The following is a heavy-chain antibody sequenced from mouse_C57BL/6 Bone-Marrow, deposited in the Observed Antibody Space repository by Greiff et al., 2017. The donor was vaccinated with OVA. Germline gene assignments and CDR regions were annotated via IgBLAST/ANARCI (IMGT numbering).Heavy chain of an antibody. J-gene: IGHJ1*03. CDR1: GFTFSDYY. CDR3: AREGGTPWYFDV. CDR2: INYDGSST. V-gene: IGHV5-16*01. Sequence: EVQRVESEGGLVQPGSSMKLSCTASGFTFSDYYMAWVRQVPEKGLEWVANINYDGSSTYYLDSLKSRFIISRDNAKNILYLQMSSLKSEDTATYYCAREGGTPWYFDVWGTGTTVTVSS.